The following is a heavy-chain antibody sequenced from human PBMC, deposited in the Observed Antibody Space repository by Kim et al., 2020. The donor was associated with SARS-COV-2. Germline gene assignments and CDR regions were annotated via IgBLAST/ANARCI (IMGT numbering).Heavy chain of an antibody. D-gene: IGHD3-10*01. Sequence: SETLSLTCTISGGSVSSYYWSWIRQPPGKGLEWIGTMFYTGSTFYNPSLKSRVTISVDTSKNQFSLKLSSVTAADTAVYYCSTSDHHLSGSYPWG. CDR2: MFYTGST. J-gene: IGHJ5*02. V-gene: IGHV4-59*04. CDR1: GGSVSSYY. CDR3: STSDHHLSGSYP.